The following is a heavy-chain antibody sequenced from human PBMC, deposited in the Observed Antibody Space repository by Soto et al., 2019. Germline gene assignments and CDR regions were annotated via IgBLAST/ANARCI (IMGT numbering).Heavy chain of an antibody. CDR3: AVSDESGAFDI. CDR2: MNPNSGNT. Sequence: APVKVSCKASGGTFSSYAISWVRQAPGQGLEWMGWMNPNSGNTGYAQKFQGRVTMTRNTSISTAYMELSSLRSEDTAVYYCAVSDESGAFDIWGQGTMVTVS. V-gene: IGHV1-8*02. CDR1: GGTFSSYA. D-gene: IGHD3-3*02. J-gene: IGHJ3*02.